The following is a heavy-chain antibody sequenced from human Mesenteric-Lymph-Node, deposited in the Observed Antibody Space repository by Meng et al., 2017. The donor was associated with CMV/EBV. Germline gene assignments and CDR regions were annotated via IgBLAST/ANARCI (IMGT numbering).Heavy chain of an antibody. J-gene: IGHJ6*02. V-gene: IGHV3-23*03. CDR1: GFTFSSYA. D-gene: IGHD3-3*01. Sequence: GESLKISCAASGFTFSSYAMSWVRQAPGKGLEWVSVINTGGSSTYYADSVKGRFTISRDNSKNTLYLQMNSLRAEDTAVYYCAKVSGSGYRYGMDVWGQGTTVTVSS. CDR3: AKVSGSGYRYGMDV. CDR2: INTGGSST.